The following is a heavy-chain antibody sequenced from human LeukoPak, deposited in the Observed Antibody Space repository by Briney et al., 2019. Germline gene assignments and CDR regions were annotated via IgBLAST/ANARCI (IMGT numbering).Heavy chain of an antibody. D-gene: IGHD3-10*01. CDR3: ARVMLGITMVRGVYLRTRYFDL. CDR2: INTNTGNP. J-gene: IGHJ2*01. CDR1: GYTFTSYA. V-gene: IGHV7-4-1*02. Sequence: ASVKVSCKASGYTFTSYAMNWVRQAPGQGLEWMGWINTNTGNPTYAQGFTGRFVFSLDTSVSTAYLQISSLKAEDTAVYYCARVMLGITMVRGVYLRTRYFDLWGRGTLVTVSS.